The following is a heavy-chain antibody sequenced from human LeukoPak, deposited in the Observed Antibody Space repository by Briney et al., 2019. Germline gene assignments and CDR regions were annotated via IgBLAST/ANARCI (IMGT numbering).Heavy chain of an antibody. Sequence: PGGSLRLSCAASGFTFSSYAMHWVRQAPGKGLEWVAVISYDGSNKYYADSVKGRFTISRDNSKNTLYLQMNSLRAEDTAVHYCARSYYDSSGYYYYPFDYWGQGTLVTVSS. CDR3: ARSYYDSSGYYYYPFDY. D-gene: IGHD3-22*01. CDR2: ISYDGSNK. J-gene: IGHJ4*02. CDR1: GFTFSSYA. V-gene: IGHV3-30*01.